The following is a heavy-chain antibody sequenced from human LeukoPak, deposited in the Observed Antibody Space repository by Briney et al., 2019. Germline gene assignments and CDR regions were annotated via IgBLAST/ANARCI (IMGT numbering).Heavy chain of an antibody. Sequence: GGSLRLSCAASGFTFSSYGMHWVRQAPGKGLEWVAFIRYDGTNKYYADSVKGRFTISRDNSKNTLYLQMNSLTTEDTAVYYCAKLSVSVIAVATKGAAFDVWGQGTMVIVSS. D-gene: IGHD6-19*01. J-gene: IGHJ3*01. V-gene: IGHV3-30*02. CDR3: AKLSVSVIAVATKGAAFDV. CDR1: GFTFSSYG. CDR2: IRYDGTNK.